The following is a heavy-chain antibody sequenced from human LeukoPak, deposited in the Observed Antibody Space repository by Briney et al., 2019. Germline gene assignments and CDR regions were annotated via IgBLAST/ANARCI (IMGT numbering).Heavy chain of an antibody. D-gene: IGHD3-3*01. Sequence: GGSLRLSCAASGLTVTSNYMSWVRQAPGKGLEYVSVIYIDGTTYYAESVKGRFTISRDNSKNTLYLQMNSLRAEDTAVYYCAKAHYDFWSGDAFDIWGQGTMVTVSS. CDR2: IYIDGTT. V-gene: IGHV3-53*01. CDR1: GLTVTSNY. CDR3: AKAHYDFWSGDAFDI. J-gene: IGHJ3*02.